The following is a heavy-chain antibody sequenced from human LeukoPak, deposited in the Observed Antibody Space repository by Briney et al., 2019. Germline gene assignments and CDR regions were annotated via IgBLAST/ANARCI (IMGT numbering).Heavy chain of an antibody. D-gene: IGHD6-6*01. CDR2: ISAYNGNT. Sequence: GASVKVSCRASGYTFTSYGISWVRQAPGQGLEWMGWISAYNGNTNYAQKLQGRVTMTTDTSTSTAYMELRSLRPDDTAVYYCARLYSSSRRGYYYYMDVWGKGTTVTVSS. CDR3: ARLYSSSRRGYYYYMDV. CDR1: GYTFTSYG. V-gene: IGHV1-18*01. J-gene: IGHJ6*03.